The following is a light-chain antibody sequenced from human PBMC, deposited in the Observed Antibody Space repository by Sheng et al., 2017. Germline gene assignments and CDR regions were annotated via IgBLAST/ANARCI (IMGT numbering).Light chain of an antibody. J-gene: IGKJ4*01. CDR2: GAS. V-gene: IGKV3-11*01. CDR1: QSVSSN. CDR3: QHRSNWPLT. Sequence: EIVMTQSPATLSVSPGERATLSCRASQSVSSNLAWYQQKPGQAPRLLIYGASTRATGIPDRFSGSGSGTDFTLTISSLEPEDFAVYYCQHRSNWPLTFGGGTKVEI.